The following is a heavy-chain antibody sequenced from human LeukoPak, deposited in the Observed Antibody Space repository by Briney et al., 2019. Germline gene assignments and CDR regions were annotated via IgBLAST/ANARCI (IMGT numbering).Heavy chain of an antibody. CDR3: ARDLWGSKGYFDY. Sequence: GRSLRLSCAASGFTFSSYGMHWVRQAPGKGLEWVAVIWYDGSNKYYADSAKGRFTISRDNSKNTLYLQMNSLRAEDTAVYYCARDLWGSKGYFDYWGQGTLVTVSS. J-gene: IGHJ4*02. V-gene: IGHV3-33*01. CDR2: IWYDGSNK. D-gene: IGHD7-27*01. CDR1: GFTFSSYG.